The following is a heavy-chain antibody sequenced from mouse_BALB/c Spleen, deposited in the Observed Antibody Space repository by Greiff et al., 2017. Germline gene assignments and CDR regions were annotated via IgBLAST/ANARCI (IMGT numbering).Heavy chain of an antibody. CDR1: GYAFTNYL. Sequence: QVQLQQPGAELVRPGTSVKVSCKASGYAFTNYLIEWVKQRPGQGLEWIGVINPGSGGTNYNEKFKGKATLTADKSSSTAYMQLSSLTSDDSAVYFCARSGGLRLAMDYWGQGTSVTVSS. D-gene: IGHD2-4*01. V-gene: IGHV1-54*03. J-gene: IGHJ4*01. CDR3: ARSGGLRLAMDY. CDR2: INPGSGGT.